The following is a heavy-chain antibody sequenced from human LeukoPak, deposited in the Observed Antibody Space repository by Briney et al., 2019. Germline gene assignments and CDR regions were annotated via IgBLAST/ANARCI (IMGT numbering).Heavy chain of an antibody. Sequence: SGPTLVKPTQTLTLTCTFSGFSLSTSGVGVGWIRQPPGKALEWLALIYWNDDKRYSPSLKSRLTITKDTSKNQVVLTMTNMDPVDTATYYCAHQEKVRRFVVVPAPHPNAFDIWGQGTMVTVSS. J-gene: IGHJ3*02. D-gene: IGHD2-2*01. CDR1: GFSLSTSGVG. CDR3: AHQEKVRRFVVVPAPHPNAFDI. CDR2: IYWNDDK. V-gene: IGHV2-5*01.